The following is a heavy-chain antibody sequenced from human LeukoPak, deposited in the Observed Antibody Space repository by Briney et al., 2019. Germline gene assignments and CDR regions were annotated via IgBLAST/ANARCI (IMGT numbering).Heavy chain of an antibody. J-gene: IGHJ4*02. CDR2: ISWNSGYI. D-gene: IGHD3-10*01. CDR3: AKGSYGSGSYVDY. V-gene: IGHV3-9*01. CDR1: GFTFSDYY. Sequence: GGSLRLSCAASGFTFSDYYMSWIRQAPGKGLEWVSGISWNSGYIGYEDSVKGRFTISRDNAKNSLYLQMNSLRAEDTALYYCAKGSYGSGSYVDYWGQGTLITVSS.